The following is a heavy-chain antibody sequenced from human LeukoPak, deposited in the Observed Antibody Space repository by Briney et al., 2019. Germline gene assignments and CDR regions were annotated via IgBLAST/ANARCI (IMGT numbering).Heavy chain of an antibody. CDR1: GGTFSSYA. CDR2: IIPIFGTA. CDR3: ARDVRYYGSGSYDDY. J-gene: IGHJ4*02. D-gene: IGHD3-10*01. V-gene: IGHV1-69*05. Sequence: SVKVSCKASGGTFSSYAISWVRQAPGQGLEWMGGIIPIFGTANYAQKFQGRVTITTDESTSTAYMELSSLRSEDTAVYYCARDVRYYGSGSYDDYWGQGTVVTVSS.